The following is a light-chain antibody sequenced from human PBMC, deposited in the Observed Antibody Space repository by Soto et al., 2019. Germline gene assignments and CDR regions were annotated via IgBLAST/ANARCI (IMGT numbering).Light chain of an antibody. Sequence: QSALTQPPSASGSPGQSVTISCTGTSSDVDTYIYVSWYQHHPGKAPKLIIYEANKRPSGVPDRFSGSKSGDTASLTVSGLQAEDEADYYCGSYAGGNNPYVFGTGTKLTV. CDR2: EAN. V-gene: IGLV2-8*01. CDR3: GSYAGGNNPYV. J-gene: IGLJ1*01. CDR1: SSDVDTYIY.